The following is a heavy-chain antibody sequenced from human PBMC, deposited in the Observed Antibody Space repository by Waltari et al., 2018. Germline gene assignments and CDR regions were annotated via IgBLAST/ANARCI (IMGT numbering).Heavy chain of an antibody. D-gene: IGHD4-17*01. CDR3: ATSNDYGDYFDY. CDR1: GFTFSSYW. J-gene: IGHJ4*02. CDR2: IKQDGSEK. Sequence: EVQLVESGGGLVQPGGAVRLSCAASGFTFSSYWMSWVRQAPGKGLDWVANIKQDGSEKYYVDSVKGRFTISRDNAKNSLYLQMNSLRAEDTAVYYCATSNDYGDYFDYWGQGTLVTVSS. V-gene: IGHV3-7*01.